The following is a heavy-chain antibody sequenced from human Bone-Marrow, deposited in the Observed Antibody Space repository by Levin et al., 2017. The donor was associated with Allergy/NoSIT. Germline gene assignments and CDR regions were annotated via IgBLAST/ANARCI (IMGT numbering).Heavy chain of an antibody. CDR2: TYDSGVT. CDR1: GDSFSTSY. D-gene: IGHD3/OR15-3a*01. Sequence: PSETLSLTCNVFGDSFSTSYWCWLRQPPGKGLEWIGYTYDSGVTNYNPSLKGRVTISTDASRKQVSLKVTSVTAADTAVYYCARLRGGLGLDYWGQGTLVTVSS. CDR3: ARLRGGLGLDY. V-gene: IGHV4-59*01. J-gene: IGHJ4*02.